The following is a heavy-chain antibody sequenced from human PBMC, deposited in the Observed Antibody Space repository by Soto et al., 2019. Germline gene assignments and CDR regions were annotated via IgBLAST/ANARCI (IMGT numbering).Heavy chain of an antibody. Sequence: SETLSLTCTVSGGSISSSSYYWGWIRQPPGKGLEWIGSIYYSGSTYYNPSLKSRVTISVDTSKNQFSLKLSSVTAADTAVYYCARHLFQEDSSRWYGGFAYDIWGQGKMVTFS. D-gene: IGHD6-13*01. J-gene: IGHJ3*02. CDR3: ARHLFQEDSSRWYGGFAYDI. V-gene: IGHV4-39*01. CDR2: IYYSGST. CDR1: GGSISSSSYY.